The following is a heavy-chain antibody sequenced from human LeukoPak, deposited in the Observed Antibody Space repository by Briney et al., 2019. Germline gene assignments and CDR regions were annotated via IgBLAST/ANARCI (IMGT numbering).Heavy chain of an antibody. D-gene: IGHD6-19*01. J-gene: IGHJ4*02. CDR3: ARQGQWLVSEIDY. V-gene: IGHV5-51*01. CDR2: IYPGDSDT. Sequence: GESLKISCKGSGYSFTSYWIGWVRQMPGKGLEWMGIIYPGDSDTRYSPSFQGQVTLSADKSISTAYLQWSSLKASDTAMYYCARQGQWLVSEIDYWGQGTLLTVSS. CDR1: GYSFTSYW.